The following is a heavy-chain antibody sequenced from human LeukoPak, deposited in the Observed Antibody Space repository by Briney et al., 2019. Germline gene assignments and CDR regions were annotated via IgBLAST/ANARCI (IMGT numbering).Heavy chain of an antibody. CDR1: GYTFTGYY. D-gene: IGHD2-21*02. V-gene: IGHV1-2*02. J-gene: IGHJ3*02. CDR2: INPNSGGT. Sequence: ASVKVSCKASGYTFTGYYMHWVRQAPGQGLEWMGWINPNSGGTNYAQKFQGRVTMTRDTSISTAYMELSRLRSDDTAVYYCARGVHIVVVTAIVQDAFDIWGQGTMVTVSS. CDR3: ARGVHIVVVTAIVQDAFDI.